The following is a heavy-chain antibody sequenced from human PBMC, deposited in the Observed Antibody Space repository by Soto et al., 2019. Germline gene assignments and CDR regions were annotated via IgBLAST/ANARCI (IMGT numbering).Heavy chain of an antibody. Sequence: SDTLSLTCTFSGASISGHFWSWLRQPPGKELEWIEYIYNSEGSYNPYLKKRVTISVETSKNQLSLKLSSVIAADSAVYYCAVNADVWGQGTTVT. V-gene: IGHV4-59*08. J-gene: IGHJ6*02. CDR1: GASISGHF. CDR2: IYNSEG. CDR3: AVNADV.